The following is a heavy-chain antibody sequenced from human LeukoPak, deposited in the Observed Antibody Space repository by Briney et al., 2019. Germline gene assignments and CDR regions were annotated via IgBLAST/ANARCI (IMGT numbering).Heavy chain of an antibody. D-gene: IGHD4-17*01. CDR2: IQYDGVNK. V-gene: IGHV3-30*02. CDR3: AKNFYGDYLRD. Sequence: GGSLRLSCAASGFTFSSYWMSWVRQAPGKGLEWLAFIQYDGVNKYYADSVKGRFTISRDNSNNTLYLQMNSLRAEDTAVYYCAKNFYGDYLRDWGQGTPVTVSS. J-gene: IGHJ4*02. CDR1: GFTFSSYW.